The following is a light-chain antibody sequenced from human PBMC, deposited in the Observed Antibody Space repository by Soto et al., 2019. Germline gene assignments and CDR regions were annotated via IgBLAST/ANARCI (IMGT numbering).Light chain of an antibody. Sequence: EIALTQSPGTLSLSPGERATLSCTASQSVSSSYLAWYQQKPGQAPRLLIYVASRRATGIPDRFSGSGTGKDFTVTISGLESEEFAGYYCQQYATSLCALGQGTRVDFK. J-gene: IGKJ1*01. CDR3: QQYATSLCA. CDR1: QSVSSSY. CDR2: VAS. V-gene: IGKV3-20*01.